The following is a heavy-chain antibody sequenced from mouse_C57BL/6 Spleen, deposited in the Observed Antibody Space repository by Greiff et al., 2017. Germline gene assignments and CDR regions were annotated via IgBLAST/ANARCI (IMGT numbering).Heavy chain of an antibody. V-gene: IGHV1-18*01. J-gene: IGHJ2*01. CDR2: INPNNGGT. D-gene: IGHD2-4*01. Sequence: EVQLQQSGPELVKPGASVKIPCKASGYTFTDYNMDWVKQSHGKSLEWIGDINPNNGGTIYNQKFKGKATLTVDKSSSTAYMELRSLTSEDTAVYYCARTDYDGDAPFDYWGQGTTLTVSS. CDR3: ARTDYDGDAPFDY. CDR1: GYTFTDYN.